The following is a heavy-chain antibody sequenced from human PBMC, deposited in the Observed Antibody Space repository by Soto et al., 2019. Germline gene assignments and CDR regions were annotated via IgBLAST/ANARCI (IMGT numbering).Heavy chain of an antibody. D-gene: IGHD6-25*01. J-gene: IGHJ5*02. CDR3: AREVGSDTLPPSYNWFDT. CDR2: INTNNGGA. Sequence: QVQLVQSGAEVKKPGASVKVSCKASGYTFTDYHIHWVRQAPGQGLEFMGWINTNNGGAGSAQQFEGRVTVTRDTSITTVYMELSNLRSDDTAVYYCAREVGSDTLPPSYNWFDTWGQGTLITVSS. V-gene: IGHV1-2*02. CDR1: GYTFTDYH.